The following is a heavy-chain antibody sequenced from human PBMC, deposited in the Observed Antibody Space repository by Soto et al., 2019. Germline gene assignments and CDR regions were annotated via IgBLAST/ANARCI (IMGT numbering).Heavy chain of an antibody. D-gene: IGHD1-1*01. CDR3: ATTDRAFYGLDV. CDR1: GFTFRNYD. V-gene: IGHV3-13*05. J-gene: IGHJ6*02. Sequence: EVQLVESGGGLVQPGGFLRLSCAASGFTFRNYDMHWVRQGTGKGLEWVSGISAAGDPDYADSVEGRFTISRENAQNPLFLQMNSLRVGDTAVYYCATTDRAFYGLDVWGQGTTVIVSS. CDR2: ISAAGDP.